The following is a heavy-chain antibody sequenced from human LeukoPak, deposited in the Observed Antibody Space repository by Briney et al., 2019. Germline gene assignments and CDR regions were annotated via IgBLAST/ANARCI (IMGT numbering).Heavy chain of an antibody. CDR2: IDPSDSYT. J-gene: IGHJ4*02. CDR1: GYLFTSYW. V-gene: IGHV5-10-1*01. D-gene: IGHD4-11*01. Sequence: GASLEISCSGSGYLFTSYWISWVRQMPGKGLEWMGRIDPSDSYTNYSPSFQGHVTISADKSISTAYLQWSSLKASDTAMYYCARHARRTVQKYFDYWGQGTLVTVSS. CDR3: ARHARRTVQKYFDY.